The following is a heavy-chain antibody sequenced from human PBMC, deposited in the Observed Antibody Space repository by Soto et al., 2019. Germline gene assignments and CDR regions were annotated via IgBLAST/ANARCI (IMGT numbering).Heavy chain of an antibody. CDR3: ACWGHIVPVAPSDCDR. CDR1: GFPFTNYW. D-gene: IGHD2-8*02. J-gene: IGHJ5*02. Sequence: GESLRLSCGASGFPFTNYWMNWVRQTPGKGLMWVSRISPDGSDVGYADSVEGRFTVSRDNAKNTLYLQMHSLRAEDTAMYYCACWGHIVPVAPSDCDRWGQGT. V-gene: IGHV3-74*01. CDR2: ISPDGSDV.